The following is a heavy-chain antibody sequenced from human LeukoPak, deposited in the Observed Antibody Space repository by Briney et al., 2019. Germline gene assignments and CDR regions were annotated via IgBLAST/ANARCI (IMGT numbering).Heavy chain of an antibody. V-gene: IGHV3-30*18. CDR2: ISYDGSNK. J-gene: IGHJ6*02. D-gene: IGHD3-3*01. Sequence: GRSLRLSCAASGFTFSSYGMHWVRQAPGKGLEWVAVISYDGSNKYYADSVKGRFTISRDSSKNTLYLQMNSLRAEDTAVYYCAKATIFGVVMPHNYYYGMDVWGQGTTVTVSS. CDR3: AKATIFGVVMPHNYYYGMDV. CDR1: GFTFSSYG.